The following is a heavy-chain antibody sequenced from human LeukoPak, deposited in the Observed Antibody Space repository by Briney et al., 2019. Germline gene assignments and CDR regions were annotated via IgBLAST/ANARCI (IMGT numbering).Heavy chain of an antibody. CDR3: ARDDCSSISCYHNWFDP. D-gene: IGHD2-2*01. CDR1: GFTFSSYW. CDR2: IKQDGSEE. Sequence: GGSLRLSCAASGFTFSSYWMSWVRPAPGKGLEWVANIKQDGSEEYYVDSVKGRFTISRDNAKNSLYLQMNSLRAEDTAVYYCARDDCSSISCYHNWFDPWGQGTLVTVSS. J-gene: IGHJ5*02. V-gene: IGHV3-7*01.